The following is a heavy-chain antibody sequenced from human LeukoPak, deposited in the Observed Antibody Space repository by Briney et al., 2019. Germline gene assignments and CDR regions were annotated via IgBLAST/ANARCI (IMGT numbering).Heavy chain of an antibody. CDR1: GYTFTGYY. V-gene: IGHV1-2*02. D-gene: IGHD3-22*01. CDR3: ARDTYDSSGYFIYYFDY. Sequence: ASLKVSCKASGYTFTGYYMHWVRQAPGQGLEWMGWINPNSGGTNYAQKFQGRVTMTRDTSISTAYMELSRLKSDDTAVYYCARDTYDSSGYFIYYFDYWGQGTLVTVSS. J-gene: IGHJ4*02. CDR2: INPNSGGT.